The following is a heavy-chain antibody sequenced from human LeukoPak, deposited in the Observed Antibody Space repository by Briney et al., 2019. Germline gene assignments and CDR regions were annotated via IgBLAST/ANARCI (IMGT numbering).Heavy chain of an antibody. CDR2: LNPSSGDT. CDR1: GYVFTGFY. CDR3: ARVPDIYCPYTSCVDY. D-gene: IGHD2-2*01. J-gene: IGHJ4*02. V-gene: IGHV1-2*06. Sequence: GASVKVSCKASGYVFTGFYIHWVRQAPGEGLEWMGRLNPSSGDTIHAQKFQGRVTITRDTSISTAYMELSSLRSDDTAVYYCARVPDIYCPYTSCVDYWGQGTLVTVSS.